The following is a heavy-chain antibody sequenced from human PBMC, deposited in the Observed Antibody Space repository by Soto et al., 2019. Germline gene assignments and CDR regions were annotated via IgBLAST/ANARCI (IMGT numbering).Heavy chain of an antibody. CDR1: GGSISSGDYY. CDR3: ARSRYSGSYFFDY. J-gene: IGHJ4*02. Sequence: SETLSLTCTVSGGSISSGDYYWSWIRQPPGKGLEWIAYIHYSGSTYYNPSLKSRVTISVDTSKNQFSLKLSSVTAADTAVYYCARSRYSGSYFFDYWGQGSLVTVSP. D-gene: IGHD1-26*01. CDR2: IHYSGST. V-gene: IGHV4-30-4*01.